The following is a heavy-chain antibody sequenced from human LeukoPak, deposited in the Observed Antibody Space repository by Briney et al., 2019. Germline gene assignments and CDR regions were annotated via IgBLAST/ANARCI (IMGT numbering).Heavy chain of an antibody. D-gene: IGHD3-10*01. Sequence: PGGSLRLSCAASGFTFSNYNMNWVRQAPGKGLEWVSYISSTGTPIYYADSVKGRFTISRDNSKNTLYLQMNSLRAEDTAVYYCARVKMVRGVILGYYFDYWGQGTLVTVSS. CDR1: GFTFSNYN. J-gene: IGHJ4*02. CDR3: ARVKMVRGVILGYYFDY. CDR2: ISSTGTPI. V-gene: IGHV3-48*01.